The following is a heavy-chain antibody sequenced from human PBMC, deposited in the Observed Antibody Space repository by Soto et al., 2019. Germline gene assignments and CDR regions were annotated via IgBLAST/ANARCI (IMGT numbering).Heavy chain of an antibody. CDR1: GGTFGRFS. V-gene: IGHV1-69*01. CDR3: ASNSQSCSGGSCYAY. CDR2: TIPIFSVT. J-gene: IGHJ4*02. Sequence: QVQLVQSGAKVKKPGSSVKVSCKASGGTFGRFSISWVRQAPGKGLEWMGGTIPIFSVTNYAQKYQGRLIITADESTMTAYMELTSLRSDDTAIYYCASNSQSCSGGSCYAYWGQGTLLTVSS. D-gene: IGHD2-15*01.